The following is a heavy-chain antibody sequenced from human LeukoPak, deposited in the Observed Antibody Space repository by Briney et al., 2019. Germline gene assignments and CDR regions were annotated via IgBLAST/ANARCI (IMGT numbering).Heavy chain of an antibody. J-gene: IGHJ4*01. CDR3: ARHRDYYDS. CDR1: GGSIGSYY. V-gene: IGHV4-59*08. D-gene: IGHD3-22*01. Sequence: SETLSLTCIVSGGSIGSYYWSWTRQPPGKGLEWIGHIYYSGSTDYNPSLRSRVTISVDTSKNQFSLRLSSVTAADTAVYFCARHRDYYDSWGHGTLVTVSS. CDR2: IYYSGST.